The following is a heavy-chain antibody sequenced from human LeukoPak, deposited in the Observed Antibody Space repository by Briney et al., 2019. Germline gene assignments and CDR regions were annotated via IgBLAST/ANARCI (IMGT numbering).Heavy chain of an antibody. J-gene: IGHJ4*02. CDR3: ARYPFDGYNYYFGY. V-gene: IGHV4-59*01. Sequence: SETLSLTCTVSGASISSYYWSWMRQPPGKGLEWIGYIYYSGSSNYNPSLKSRVTISVDMSKNQFSLKLSSVTAADTAVYYCARYPFDGYNYYFGYWGQGTMVTVSS. CDR2: IYYSGSS. CDR1: GASISSYY. D-gene: IGHD5-24*01.